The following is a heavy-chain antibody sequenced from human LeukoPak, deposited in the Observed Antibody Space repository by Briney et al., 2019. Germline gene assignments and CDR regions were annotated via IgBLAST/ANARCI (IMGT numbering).Heavy chain of an antibody. D-gene: IGHD3-16*02. CDR2: INHSGST. CDR1: GGSISSSSYY. J-gene: IGHJ5*02. V-gene: IGHV4-39*07. Sequence: SETLSLTCTVSGGSISSSSYYWGWIRQPPGKGLEWIGEINHSGSTNYNPSLKSRVTISVDTSKNQFSLKLSSVTAADTAVYYCARRGSVRDVWGSYRYYWFDPWGQGTLVTVSS. CDR3: ARRGSVRDVWGSYRYYWFDP.